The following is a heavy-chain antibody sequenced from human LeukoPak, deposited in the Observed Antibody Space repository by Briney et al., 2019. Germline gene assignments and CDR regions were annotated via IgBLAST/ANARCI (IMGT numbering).Heavy chain of an antibody. D-gene: IGHD3-22*01. CDR2: ISDDGSGT. CDR3: ATDRERDPSVYYLV. CDR1: GFTFSDYA. J-gene: IGHJ4*02. V-gene: IGHV3-23*01. Sequence: PGGSLRLSCAASGFTFSDYAMSWVRPAPGQGLEWVSTISDDGSGTYYADSVKGRFTISRDNSKNTLFLQINSLRAEDSAVYYCATDRERDPSVYYLVGGQGTLITVSS.